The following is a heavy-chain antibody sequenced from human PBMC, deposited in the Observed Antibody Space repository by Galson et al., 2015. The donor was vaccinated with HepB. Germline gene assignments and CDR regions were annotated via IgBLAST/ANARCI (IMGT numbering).Heavy chain of an antibody. CDR1: GFTFSSYW. Sequence: SLRLSCAASGFTFSSYWMHWVRQAPGKGLVWVSRINSDGSSTSYADSVKGRFTISRDNAKNTLYLQMNSLRAEDTAVYYCARDSHTYDFWSGYNGMDVWGQGTTVTVSS. V-gene: IGHV3-74*01. J-gene: IGHJ6*02. D-gene: IGHD3-3*01. CDR2: INSDGSST. CDR3: ARDSHTYDFWSGYNGMDV.